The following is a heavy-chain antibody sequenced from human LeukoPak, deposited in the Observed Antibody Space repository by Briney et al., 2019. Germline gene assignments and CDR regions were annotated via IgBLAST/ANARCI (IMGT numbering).Heavy chain of an antibody. D-gene: IGHD3-10*01. CDR3: ARVVAYYYGSGSYYDAFDI. Sequence: PGGSLRLSCAASGFTFSSYRMNWVRQAPGKGLEWVSSISSSSSYIYYADSVKGRFTISRDNAKNSLYLQMNSLRAEDTAVYYCARVVAYYYGSGSYYDAFDIWGQGTMVTVSS. CDR1: GFTFSSYR. J-gene: IGHJ3*02. V-gene: IGHV3-21*01. CDR2: ISSSSSYI.